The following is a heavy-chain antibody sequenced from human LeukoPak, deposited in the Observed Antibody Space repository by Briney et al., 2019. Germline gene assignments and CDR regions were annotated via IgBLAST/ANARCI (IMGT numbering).Heavy chain of an antibody. CDR3: ARDVGDSDFDY. D-gene: IGHD3-16*01. CDR2: MSYRGTT. CDR1: GGSISSSSYY. V-gene: IGHV4-39*07. Sequence: SETLSLTCTVSGGSISSSSYYWGWIRQPPGKGLEWIGSMSYRGTTFYNPILKRRVSISVDTSKNQFSLNLSSVSAADTAVYYCARDVGDSDFDYWGQGTLVTVSS. J-gene: IGHJ4*02.